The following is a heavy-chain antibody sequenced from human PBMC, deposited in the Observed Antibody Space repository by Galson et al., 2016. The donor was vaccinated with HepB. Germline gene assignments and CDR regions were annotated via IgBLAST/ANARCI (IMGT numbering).Heavy chain of an antibody. V-gene: IGHV1-18*04. CDR1: GYTFTSYG. J-gene: IGHJ2*01. CDR2: ISAYNGNT. CDR3: ARGALNYYDSSGYYSDWYFDL. Sequence: SVKVSCKASGYTFTSYGISWVRQAPGQGPEWMGWISAYNGNTNYAQKLQGRVTMTTDTSTSTAYRELRSLRSDDTAVYYCARGALNYYDSSGYYSDWYFDLWGRGTLVTVSS. D-gene: IGHD3-22*01.